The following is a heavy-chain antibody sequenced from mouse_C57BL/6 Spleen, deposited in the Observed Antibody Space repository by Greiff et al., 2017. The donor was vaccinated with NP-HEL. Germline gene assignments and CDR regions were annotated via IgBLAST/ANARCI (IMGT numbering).Heavy chain of an antibody. Sequence: VQRVESGAELVRPGASVTLSCKASGYTFTDYEMHWVKQTPVHGLEWIGAIDPETGGTAYNQKFKGKAILTADKSSSTAYMELRSLTSEDSAVYYCTRDGLFDYWGQGTTLTVSS. CDR3: TRDGLFDY. D-gene: IGHD1-2*01. V-gene: IGHV1-15*01. J-gene: IGHJ2*01. CDR1: GYTFTDYE. CDR2: IDPETGGT.